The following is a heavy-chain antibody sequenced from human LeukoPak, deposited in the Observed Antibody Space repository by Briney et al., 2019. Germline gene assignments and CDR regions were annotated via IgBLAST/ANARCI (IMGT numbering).Heavy chain of an antibody. CDR3: ARGYSNYVN. CDR1: GGSFSGYY. CDR2: INHSGST. D-gene: IGHD4-11*01. Sequence: SETLSLTCAVYGGSFSGYYWSWIRQPPGKGLEWIGEINHSGSTNYNPSLKSRVTISVETSKNQFSLKLSSVTAADTAVYYCARGYSNYVNWGQGTLVTVSP. V-gene: IGHV4-34*01. J-gene: IGHJ4*02.